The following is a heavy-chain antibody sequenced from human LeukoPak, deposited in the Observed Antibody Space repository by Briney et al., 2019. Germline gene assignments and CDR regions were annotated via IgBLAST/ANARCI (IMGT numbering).Heavy chain of an antibody. V-gene: IGHV1-2*02. CDR1: GYTFTGYY. D-gene: IGHD3-10*01. CDR3: ARAMVRGPTDYYYYYYMDV. J-gene: IGHJ6*03. Sequence: ASVKVSCKASGYTFTGYYMHWVRQAPGQGLEWMGWINPNSGGTNYAQKFQGRVTMTRDTSISTAYMELSSLRSEDTAVYYCARAMVRGPTDYYYYYYMDVWGKGTTVTISS. CDR2: INPNSGGT.